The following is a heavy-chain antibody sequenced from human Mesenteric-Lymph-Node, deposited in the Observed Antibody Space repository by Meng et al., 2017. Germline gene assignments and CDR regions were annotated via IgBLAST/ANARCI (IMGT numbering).Heavy chain of an antibody. CDR1: GGPNSGSNW. J-gene: IGHJ4*02. D-gene: IGHD2-21*02. CDR2: IYNSGST. Sequence: QVPRRDSGRGPVKPSVYLSICSAVSGGPNSGSNWWSWVPQPPGKRLEWIGEIYNSGSTNYNPSLKSRVPISVDKSKNQFSMKLSFVAAADTAIYYCARELDAVGVTAYDLWGQGTLVTVSS. CDR3: ARELDAVGVTAYDL. V-gene: IGHV4-4*02.